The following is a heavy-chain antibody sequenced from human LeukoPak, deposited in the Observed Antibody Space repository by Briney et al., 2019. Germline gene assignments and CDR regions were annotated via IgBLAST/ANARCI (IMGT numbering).Heavy chain of an antibody. J-gene: IGHJ4*02. CDR3: ARDRAYCGGDCYSPTIVDY. CDR2: INTNTGNP. V-gene: IGHV7-4-1*02. D-gene: IGHD2-21*02. Sequence: ASVKVSCRASGYTFTNYVMNWVRQAPGQGLEWMGWINTNTGNPTYAQGFTGRFVFSLDTSVSTAYLQISSLKAEDTAVYYCARDRAYCGGDCYSPTIVDYWGQGTLVTVSS. CDR1: GYTFTNYV.